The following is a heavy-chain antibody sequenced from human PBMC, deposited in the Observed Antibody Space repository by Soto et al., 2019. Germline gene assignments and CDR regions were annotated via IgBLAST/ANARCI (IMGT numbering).Heavy chain of an antibody. CDR3: AREERLLWFGESRQGYFDY. D-gene: IGHD3-10*01. CDR1: GYTFTSYY. CDR2: INPSGGST. J-gene: IGHJ4*02. Sequence: ASVKVSCKASGYTFTSYYMHWVRQAPGRGLEWMGIINPSGGSTSYAQKFQGRVTMTRDTSTSTVYMELGSLRSEDTAVYYCAREERLLWFGESRQGYFDYWGQGTLVTVSS. V-gene: IGHV1-46*01.